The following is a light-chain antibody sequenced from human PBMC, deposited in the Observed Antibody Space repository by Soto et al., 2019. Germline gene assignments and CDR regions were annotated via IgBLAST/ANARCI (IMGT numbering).Light chain of an antibody. CDR1: QSVSHK. CDR3: QQYSNWPPFT. CDR2: DTY. Sequence: EMMTTYFSASLSVSPVEGATVSCRSSQSVSHKLAWYQQKPGQAPRLLVYDTYTRATGIPARFSGSGSGTEFTLTISSLQSADSAVYYCQQYSNWPPFTFGQGTQLEIK. V-gene: IGKV3-15*01. J-gene: IGKJ5*01.